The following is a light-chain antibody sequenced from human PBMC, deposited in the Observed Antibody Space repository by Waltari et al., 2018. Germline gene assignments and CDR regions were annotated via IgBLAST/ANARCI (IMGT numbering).Light chain of an antibody. CDR3: HSRVVSNVRGA. CDR2: GKD. J-gene: IGLJ2*01. Sequence: SSELTQDPAVSVALGQTVRITCQGARPRSYAANWYQQKPGQAPILVIYGKDKRPSGIPDRFSGSTSGNTASLTITGSQAEDEADYYCHSRVVSNVRGAFGGGTKLTVL. CDR1: RPRSYA. V-gene: IGLV3-19*01.